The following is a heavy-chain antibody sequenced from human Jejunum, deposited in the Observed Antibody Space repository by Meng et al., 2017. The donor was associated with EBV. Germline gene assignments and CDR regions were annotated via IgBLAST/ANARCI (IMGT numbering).Heavy chain of an antibody. V-gene: IGHV4-4*02. CDR2: IYHSGST. CDR3: ARYGSGYFPALWY. Sequence: QVQLCESGQGLVRASRTRCPTCAGSGDYISSSNWWSWVRQPPGKWLEWIGEIYHSGSTNYNPSLKSLVTISVDKSKNQFSLKLSSVTAADTAVYYCARYGSGYFPALWYWGQGTLVTVSS. D-gene: IGHD3-3*01. CDR1: GDYISSSNW. J-gene: IGHJ4*02.